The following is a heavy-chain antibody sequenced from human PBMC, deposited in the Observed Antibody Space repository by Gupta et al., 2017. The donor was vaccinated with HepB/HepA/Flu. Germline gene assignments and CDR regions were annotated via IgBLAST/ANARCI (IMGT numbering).Heavy chain of an antibody. D-gene: IGHD6-19*01. Sequence: AAAFFTFTSDAMSWVRQAPGKGLEWVSTVSGSGGTTYEAEAVKGRYTISRDNSKKPVYLELNSPRAEDTAVYYFAKGRQWIPLFGYRGEGTMVADSS. CDR2: VSGSGGTT. V-gene: IGHV3-23*01. CDR3: AKGRQWIPLFGY. CDR1: FFTFTSDA. J-gene: IGHJ4*02.